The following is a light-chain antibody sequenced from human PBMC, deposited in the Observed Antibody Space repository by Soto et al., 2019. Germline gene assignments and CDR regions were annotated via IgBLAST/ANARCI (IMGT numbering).Light chain of an antibody. CDR3: QQYGSSPPYT. J-gene: IGKJ2*01. CDR1: QSVSSSY. Sequence: EIVLTQSPGTLSLSPGERATLSCRASQSVSSSYLAWYQQKPGQAPRLLIYGVSSRATGIPDRFSGSGSGTDFTLTISRLEPEDFAVYYCQQYGSSPPYTFGQETKLEIK. V-gene: IGKV3-20*01. CDR2: GVS.